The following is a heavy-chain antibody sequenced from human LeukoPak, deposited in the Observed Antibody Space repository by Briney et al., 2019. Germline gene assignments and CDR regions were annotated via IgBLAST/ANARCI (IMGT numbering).Heavy chain of an antibody. CDR2: IKEDGSEK. Sequence: GGSLRLSCVASGFTFSRCWMSWVRQAPGKGLKWVANIKEDGSEKYYVDSVKGRFTISRDNAKNLLYLQMNSLRAEDTAVYYCARDYYASGSYADYWGQGTLVTVSS. CDR3: ARDYYASGSYADY. J-gene: IGHJ4*02. V-gene: IGHV3-7*04. CDR1: GFTFSRCW. D-gene: IGHD3-10*01.